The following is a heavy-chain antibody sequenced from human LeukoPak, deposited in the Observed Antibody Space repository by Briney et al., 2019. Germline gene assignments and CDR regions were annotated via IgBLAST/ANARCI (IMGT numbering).Heavy chain of an antibody. CDR1: GFTFSNAW. Sequence: GGSLRLSCAASGFTFSNAWMSWVRQAPGKGLEWVGRIRSKADGGTTDYAAPVKGRFTISRDDLRNTLYLQMSSLKTEDTAVYYCTKSLDCSRTSCDSWGQGTLVTVSS. V-gene: IGHV3-15*01. CDR2: IRSKADGGTT. D-gene: IGHD2-2*01. J-gene: IGHJ5*01. CDR3: TKSLDCSRTSCDS.